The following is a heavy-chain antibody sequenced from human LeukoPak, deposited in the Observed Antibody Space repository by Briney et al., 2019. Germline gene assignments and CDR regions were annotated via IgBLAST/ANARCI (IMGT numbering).Heavy chain of an antibody. CDR2: IIPIFGTA. D-gene: IGHD2/OR15-2a*01. CDR1: GYTFTSYG. Sequence: SVKVSCKASGYTFTSYGISWVRQAPGQGLEWMGGIIPIFGTANYAQKFQGRVTVTADESTSTAYMELSSLRSEDTAVYYCARDNSNYYGMDVWGQGTTVTVSS. J-gene: IGHJ6*02. V-gene: IGHV1-69*13. CDR3: ARDNSNYYGMDV.